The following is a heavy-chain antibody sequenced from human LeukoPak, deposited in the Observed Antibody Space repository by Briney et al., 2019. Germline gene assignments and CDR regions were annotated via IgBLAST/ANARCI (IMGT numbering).Heavy chain of an antibody. CDR3: AKREFDSGGYMMGY. D-gene: IGHD3-22*01. J-gene: IGHJ4*02. Sequence: GGSLRLSCAASGFTFSSYAMTWVRQAPGKGLEWVSGISGSGGSTYYADSVKGRFTISRVNSKSTLYLQMNSLRAEDTAVYYCAKREFDSGGYMMGYWGQGALVIVPS. V-gene: IGHV3-23*01. CDR1: GFTFSSYA. CDR2: ISGSGGST.